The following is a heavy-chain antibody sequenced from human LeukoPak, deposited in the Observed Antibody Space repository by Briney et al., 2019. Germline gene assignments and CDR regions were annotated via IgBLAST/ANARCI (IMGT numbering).Heavy chain of an antibody. CDR1: GFTFNSYA. D-gene: IGHD3-22*01. Sequence: WGSLRLSCAASGFTFNSYAMSWVRQAPPQGLEWVSAISVSGGGTYYADSAKGRFTISRENSKNTLYLQMNSLRAEDTAVYYCAKDAPPSITMIVVVAFDYWDQGTLVTVSS. V-gene: IGHV3-23*01. CDR3: AKDAPPSITMIVVVAFDY. J-gene: IGHJ4*02. CDR2: ISVSGGGT.